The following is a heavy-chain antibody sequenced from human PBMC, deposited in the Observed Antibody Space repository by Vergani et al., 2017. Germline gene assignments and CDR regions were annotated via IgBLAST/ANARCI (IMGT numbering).Heavy chain of an antibody. J-gene: IGHJ5*02. V-gene: IGHV4-59*02. D-gene: IGHD6-13*01. CDR1: GVSVTDYN. CDR2: LSTTGGA. Sequence: QAQLQESGPGLVKPSETLSLTCHVFGVSVTDYNCNWIRQAPGKGLEWIGSLSTTGGATHARHNPSLKRRVSISVDTSKSQFSLRLTSVTAADSAIYYWAGDTHSWQRADRWGQGPLVSVSS. CDR3: AGDTHSWQRADR.